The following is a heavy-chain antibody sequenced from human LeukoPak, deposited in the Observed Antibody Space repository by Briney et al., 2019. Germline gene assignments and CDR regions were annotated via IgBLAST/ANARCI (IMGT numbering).Heavy chain of an antibody. D-gene: IGHD5-12*01. CDR2: ISSNGGGT. CDR3: VKDLGYSGYAFDY. V-gene: IGHV3-64D*06. CDR1: GFTFSSYA. J-gene: IGHJ4*02. Sequence: GGSLRLSCSASGFTFSSYAMHWVRQAPGKGLEYVSAISSNGGGTYYADSVKGRFTISRDNSKNTLYLQMSSLGAEDTAVYYCVKDLGYSGYAFDYWGQGTLVTVS.